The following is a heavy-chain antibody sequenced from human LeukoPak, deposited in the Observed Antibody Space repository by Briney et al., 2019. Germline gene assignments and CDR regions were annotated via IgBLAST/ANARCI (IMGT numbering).Heavy chain of an antibody. J-gene: IGHJ4*02. Sequence: GGSLRLSCAASGFTFSSYSMNWVRQAPGKGLEWVSSISSSSSYIYYAGSVKGRFTISRDNAKNSLYLQMNSLRAEDTAVYYCASMKYYDFXXXXXPLIDYWGQGTLVTVSS. CDR3: ASMKYYDFXXXXXPLIDY. V-gene: IGHV3-21*01. CDR2: ISSSSSYI. D-gene: IGHD3-3*01. CDR1: GFTFSSYS.